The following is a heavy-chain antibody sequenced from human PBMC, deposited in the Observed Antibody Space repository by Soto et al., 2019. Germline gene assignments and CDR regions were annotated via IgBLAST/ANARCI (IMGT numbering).Heavy chain of an antibody. CDR2: IVVGSGNT. J-gene: IGHJ4*02. Sequence: SVKVSCKASGFTFTSSAVQWVRQARGQRLEWIGWIVVGSGNTNYAQKFQERVTITRDMSTSTAYMELSSLRSEDTAVYYCAAFPKETIIWVPPKERRFDYWGQGTLVTVSS. CDR3: AAFPKETIIWVPPKERRFDY. CDR1: GFTFTSSA. D-gene: IGHD4-4*01. V-gene: IGHV1-58*01.